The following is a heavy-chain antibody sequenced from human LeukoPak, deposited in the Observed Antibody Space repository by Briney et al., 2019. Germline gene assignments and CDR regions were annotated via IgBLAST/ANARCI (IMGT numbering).Heavy chain of an antibody. D-gene: IGHD3-22*01. CDR2: IYYSGST. Sequence: KPSETLSLTCTVSGGSISSYYWSWIRQPPGKGLEWIGYIYYSGSTNYNPSLKSRVTISVDASKNQFSLKLSSVTAADTAVYYCARGDSSVGRRAFDIGGQGTMVTVSS. V-gene: IGHV4-59*01. J-gene: IGHJ3*02. CDR1: GGSISSYY. CDR3: ARGDSSVGRRAFDI.